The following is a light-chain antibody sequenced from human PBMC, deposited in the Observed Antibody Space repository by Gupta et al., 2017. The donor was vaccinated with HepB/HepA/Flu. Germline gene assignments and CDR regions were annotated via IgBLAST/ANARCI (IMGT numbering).Light chain of an antibody. Sequence: ELLLPHSPGTLSLSPGERATLSCRASQSVSSSYLAWYQQKPGQAPRLLIYGATRRATGIPDRFSGSGSGTDFTLTISRLEPEDVAVYYCQKYGSAFTFGGGTKVEIK. J-gene: IGKJ4*01. V-gene: IGKV3-20*01. CDR1: QSVSSSY. CDR2: GAT. CDR3: QKYGSAFT.